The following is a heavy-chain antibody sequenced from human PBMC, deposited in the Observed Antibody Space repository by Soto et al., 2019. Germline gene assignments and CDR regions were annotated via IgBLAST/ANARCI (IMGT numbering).Heavy chain of an antibody. Sequence: GGSLRLSCAASGFTFSSYGMHWVRQAPGKGLEWVAVISYDGSNKYYADSVKGRFTISRDNSKNTLYLQMNSLRAEDTAVYYCATEITMVRGVMGLFDYWGQGTLVTVSS. CDR3: ATEITMVRGVMGLFDY. J-gene: IGHJ4*02. V-gene: IGHV3-30*03. D-gene: IGHD3-10*01. CDR1: GFTFSSYG. CDR2: ISYDGSNK.